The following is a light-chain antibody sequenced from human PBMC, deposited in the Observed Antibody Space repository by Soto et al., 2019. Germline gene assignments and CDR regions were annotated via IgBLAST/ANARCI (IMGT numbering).Light chain of an antibody. CDR1: QSLLHSDGYIY. J-gene: IGKJ1*01. Sequence: DIVMTQSPLSLPVTPGEPVSISCRSSQSLLHSDGYIYLDWYLQKPGQSPQVLIYLGSNRASGVPDRLSGSGSGTDFTLKISRVEAEDVGLYYCMQARQTPRTFGQGTRVEIK. CDR2: LGS. V-gene: IGKV2-28*01. CDR3: MQARQTPRT.